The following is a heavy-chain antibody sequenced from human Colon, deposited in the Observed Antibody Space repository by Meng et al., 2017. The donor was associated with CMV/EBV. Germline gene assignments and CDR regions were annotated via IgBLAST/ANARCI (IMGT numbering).Heavy chain of an antibody. CDR1: GYTFTDYY. CDR2: INPNNGDT. CDR3: ARDASPTLTSSWHFHS. V-gene: IGHV1-2*02. Sequence: ASVKVSCKASGYTFTDYYMHWVRLAPGQGLEWMGRINPNNGDTHFAQKFKGRATMTRDTSISTAYMELRSLTADDTALYYCARDASPTLTSSWHFHSWGQGTLVTVSS. J-gene: IGHJ5*01. D-gene: IGHD6-13*01.